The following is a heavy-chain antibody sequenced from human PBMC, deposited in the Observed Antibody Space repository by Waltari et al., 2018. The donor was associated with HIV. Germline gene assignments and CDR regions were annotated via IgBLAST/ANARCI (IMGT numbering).Heavy chain of an antibody. Sequence: QLQLQESGPGLVKPSETLSLICTVSGGSISRSSYSWGWIRQPPGKGLDWIASIFSSGTTYYNPSLKSRVTISIDTSKNRFSLNLSSVTAADTAVYFCARGTTYYYGSSGYSLFDYWGQGTLVTVSS. CDR2: IFSSGTT. CDR3: ARGTTYYYGSSGYSLFDY. D-gene: IGHD3-22*01. J-gene: IGHJ4*02. V-gene: IGHV4-39*07. CDR1: GGSISRSSYS.